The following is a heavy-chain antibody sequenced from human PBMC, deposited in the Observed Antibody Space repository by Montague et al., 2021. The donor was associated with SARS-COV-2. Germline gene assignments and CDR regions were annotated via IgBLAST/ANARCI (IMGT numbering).Heavy chain of an antibody. CDR2: IYSGGST. V-gene: IGHV3-53*01. Sequence: SLSLSCAASGFTVSSNYMSWVRQAPGRGLEWVSVIYSGGSTYYTDSVKGRFTISRDNSKNTLYLQMNSLRAEDTAVYYCAREVDAFDIWGQGTMVTVSS. CDR1: GFTVSSNY. J-gene: IGHJ3*02. CDR3: AREVDAFDI.